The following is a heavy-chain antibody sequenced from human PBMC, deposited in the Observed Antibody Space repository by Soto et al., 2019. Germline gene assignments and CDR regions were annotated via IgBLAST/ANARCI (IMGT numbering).Heavy chain of an antibody. CDR3: ARDTDTAMVGFYYYGMDV. J-gene: IGHJ6*02. V-gene: IGHV1-69*12. Sequence: QVQLVQSGAEVKKPGSSVKVSCKASGGTFSSYAISWVRQAPGQGLEWMGGIIPIFGTANYAQKFQGRVTITADESTSTAYRELSSLRSEDTAVYYCARDTDTAMVGFYYYGMDVWGQGTTVTVSS. CDR2: IIPIFGTA. D-gene: IGHD5-18*01. CDR1: GGTFSSYA.